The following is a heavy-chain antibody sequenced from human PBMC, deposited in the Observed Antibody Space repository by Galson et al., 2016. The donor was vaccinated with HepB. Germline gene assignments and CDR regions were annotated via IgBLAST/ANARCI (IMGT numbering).Heavy chain of an antibody. CDR2: INGDESST. CDR1: GFAFTRYW. CDR3: AREVVTIGERYFDY. V-gene: IGHV3-74*01. J-gene: IGHJ4*02. Sequence: SLRLSCAVSGFAFTRYWMHWVRQAPGKGLVWVSRINGDESSTTYADSVKGRFTISRDNAKNTLHLQMNSLRVEDTAVYYCAREVVTIGERYFDYWGQGILVTVSS. D-gene: IGHD4-23*01.